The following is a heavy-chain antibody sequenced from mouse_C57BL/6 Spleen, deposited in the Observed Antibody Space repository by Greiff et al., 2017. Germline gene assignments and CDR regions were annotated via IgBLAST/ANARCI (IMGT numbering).Heavy chain of an antibody. Sequence: QVQLQQSGAELVKPGASVKISCKASGYAFSSYWMNWVKQRPGKGLEWIGQIYPGDGDTNYNGKFKGKATLTADKSSSTAYMQLSRLTSEDSAVYFCARGGGSYYFDYWGQGTTLTVSS. CDR1: GYAFSSYW. CDR2: IYPGDGDT. CDR3: ARGGGSYYFDY. D-gene: IGHD1-1*01. V-gene: IGHV1-80*01. J-gene: IGHJ2*01.